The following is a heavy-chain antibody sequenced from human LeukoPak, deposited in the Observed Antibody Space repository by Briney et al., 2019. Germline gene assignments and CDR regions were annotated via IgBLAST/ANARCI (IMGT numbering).Heavy chain of an antibody. CDR2: ISGSGAST. D-gene: IGHD3-3*01. J-gene: IGHJ4*02. CDR3: AKDRIRFLEWLFDY. V-gene: IGHV3-23*01. Sequence: GGSLRLSCAASGFTFSSYAMSWVRQAPGKGLEWVSVISGSGASTSYADSVKGRFTIARDNSKNTLYLQMNSLRAEDTAVYYCAKDRIRFLEWLFDYWGQGTLVTVSS. CDR1: GFTFSSYA.